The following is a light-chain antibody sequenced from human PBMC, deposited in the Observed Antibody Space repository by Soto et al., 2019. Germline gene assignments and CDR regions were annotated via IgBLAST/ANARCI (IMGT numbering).Light chain of an antibody. CDR2: GNS. CDR3: QSYDSGLSGYV. CDR1: SSNIGAGYD. J-gene: IGLJ1*01. V-gene: IGLV1-40*01. Sequence: SVRKKPPSGKGVQVQRGRISSTGSSSNIGAGYDVHWYQQPPGTAPKLLIYGNSNRPSGVPDRFSGSKSGTSASLAITGLQADDEADYYCQSYDSGLSGYVFGTGTKFTV.